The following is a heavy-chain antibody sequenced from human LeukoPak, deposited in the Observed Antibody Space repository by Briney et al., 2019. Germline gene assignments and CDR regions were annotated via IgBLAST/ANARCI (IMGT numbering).Heavy chain of an antibody. CDR1: GFTFSNYG. J-gene: IGHJ4*02. D-gene: IGHD3-22*01. Sequence: GGSLRLSCGASGFTFSNYGMHWVRQAPGKGLEWVAVISYDGSKKYYAEPAKGRFTISRENSKNTLYLQMNSLRAEDTAVYYCAKITTSGYYYPAGVDYWGPGTLVTVSS. CDR2: ISYDGSKK. CDR3: AKITTSGYYYPAGVDY. V-gene: IGHV3-30*18.